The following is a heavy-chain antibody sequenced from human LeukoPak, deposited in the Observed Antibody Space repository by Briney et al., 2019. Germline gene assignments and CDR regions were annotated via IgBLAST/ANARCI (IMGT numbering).Heavy chain of an antibody. V-gene: IGHV4-34*01. D-gene: IGHD1-14*01. CDR3: ARGVSNQN. CDR1: GVSFSGYY. Sequence: SETLSLTCAVYGVSFSGYYWSWIRQSPGKGLEWLGEISHSGTTYYNPSLKSRVTISLDTSKNQFFLKLTSVTAADTAVYYCARGVSNQNWGQGTLVTVSS. CDR2: ISHSGTT. J-gene: IGHJ4*02.